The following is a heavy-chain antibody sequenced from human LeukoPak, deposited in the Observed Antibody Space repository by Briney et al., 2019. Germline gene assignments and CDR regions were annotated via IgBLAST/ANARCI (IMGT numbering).Heavy chain of an antibody. CDR3: ARQRKTVVPDDYYYYMDV. D-gene: IGHD2-2*01. CDR2: INHSGST. V-gene: IGHV4-34*01. CDR1: GGSFSGYY. J-gene: IGHJ6*03. Sequence: PSETLSLTCAVYGGSFSGYYWSWIRQPPGQGLEWIGEINHSGSTYYNPSLKSRVTISVDTSKNQFSLKLSSVTAADTAVYYCARQRKTVVPDDYYYYMDVWGKGTTVTISS.